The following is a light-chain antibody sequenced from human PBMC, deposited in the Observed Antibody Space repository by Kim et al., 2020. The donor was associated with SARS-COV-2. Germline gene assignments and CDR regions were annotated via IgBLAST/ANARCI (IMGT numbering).Light chain of an antibody. Sequence: SYELTQPPSVSVSPGQTASITCSGDQLGDKYVCWYQQRPGQSPVLVIYQDKNRPSGIPERFSGSNSGNTGTLTISGTQAMDEADYYCQAWDTTVVFGGGTQLTVL. CDR3: QAWDTTVV. CDR2: QDK. J-gene: IGLJ2*01. V-gene: IGLV3-1*01. CDR1: QLGDKY.